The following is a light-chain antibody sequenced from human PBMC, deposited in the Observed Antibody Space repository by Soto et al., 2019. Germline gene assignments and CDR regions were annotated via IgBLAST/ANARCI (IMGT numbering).Light chain of an antibody. CDR3: QHRSNWLA. V-gene: IGKV3-11*01. Sequence: TQNTLSVSPGERVTLSCRASQSVSSYLAWYQQKPGQAPRLLIYDASNRATGIPARFSGSGSGTDFTLTITSLEPEDFAVYYCQHRSNWLAFGGGTKVDIK. CDR1: QSVSSY. J-gene: IGKJ4*01. CDR2: DAS.